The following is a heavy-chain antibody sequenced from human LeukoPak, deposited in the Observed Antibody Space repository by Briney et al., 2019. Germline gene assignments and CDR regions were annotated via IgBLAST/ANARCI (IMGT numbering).Heavy chain of an antibody. D-gene: IGHD3-3*01. CDR3: ARDGTYDFWSGSLYYMDV. Sequence: SETLSLTCAVYGGSFSGYYWSWIRQPPGKGLEWIGEINHSGSTNYNPSLKSRVTISVDTSKNQFSLKLSSVTAADTAVYYCARDGTYDFWSGSLYYMDVWGKGTTVTVSS. CDR1: GGSFSGYY. CDR2: INHSGST. J-gene: IGHJ6*03. V-gene: IGHV4-34*01.